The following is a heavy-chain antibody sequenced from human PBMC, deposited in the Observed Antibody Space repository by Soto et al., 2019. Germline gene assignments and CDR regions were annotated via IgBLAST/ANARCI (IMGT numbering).Heavy chain of an antibody. CDR1: GFSFSGHA. Sequence: EVQLLESGGGLIQPGGSLRLSCAASGFSFSGHALTWVRHAPGKGLEWVSVIGSLITSTFYADSFRGRFTISRDNSKNTVYLQMNNLRAEDTAIYFCARGLRFGNRNYFDFWAQGTLVTVSS. CDR3: ARGLRFGNRNYFDF. CDR2: IGSLITST. D-gene: IGHD3-10*01. V-gene: IGHV3-23*01. J-gene: IGHJ4*02.